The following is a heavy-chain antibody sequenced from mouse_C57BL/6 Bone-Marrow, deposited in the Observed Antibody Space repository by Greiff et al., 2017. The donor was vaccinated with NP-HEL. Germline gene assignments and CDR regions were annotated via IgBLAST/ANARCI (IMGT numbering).Heavy chain of an antibody. J-gene: IGHJ3*01. CDR2: LRSKSSNYAT. CDR1: GFTFNTYA. V-gene: IGHV10-3*01. D-gene: IGHD2-4*01. CDR3: VREWDYEFAY. Sequence: GGGLVQPKGSLKLSCAASGFTFNTYAMHWVRQAPGKGLEWVARLRSKSSNYATYYADSVKDRFTISRDDSQSMLYLQMNNLKTEDTAMYYCVREWDYEFAYWGQGTLVTVSA.